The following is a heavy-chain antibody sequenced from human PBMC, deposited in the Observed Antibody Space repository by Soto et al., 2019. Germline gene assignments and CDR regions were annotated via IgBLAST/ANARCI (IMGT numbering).Heavy chain of an antibody. CDR3: ARDKITGLFDY. Sequence: QVQLQQWGAGLLKPSETLSLTCAVYGGSFSGYYWTWIRQPPGTGREWIGEINHSGSTNYNPSLTSRVTISVDPSKNQFSLKLTSVTAADTAVYYCARDKITGLFDYWGQGTLVTVSS. J-gene: IGHJ4*02. D-gene: IGHD2-8*02. CDR1: GGSFSGYY. CDR2: INHSGST. V-gene: IGHV4-34*01.